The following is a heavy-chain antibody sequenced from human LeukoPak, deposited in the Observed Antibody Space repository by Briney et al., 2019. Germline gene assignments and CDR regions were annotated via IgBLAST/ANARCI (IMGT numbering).Heavy chain of an antibody. V-gene: IGHV3-33*01. CDR1: GFTFSSYG. J-gene: IGHJ3*02. CDR2: IWYDGSNK. CDR3: ARDSTMMSAFDI. Sequence: GRSLRLSCAASGFTFSSYGMHWVRQAPGKGLEWVAVIWYDGSNKYYADSVKGRFTISRDNSKNTLYLQVNSLRAEDTAVYYCARDSTMMSAFDIWGQGTMVTVSS. D-gene: IGHD3-22*01.